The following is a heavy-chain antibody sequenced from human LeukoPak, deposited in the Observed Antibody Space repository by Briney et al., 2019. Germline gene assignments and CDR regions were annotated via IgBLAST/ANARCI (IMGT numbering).Heavy chain of an antibody. CDR1: GFTVSSNY. Sequence: GGSLRLSCAASGFTVSSNYMSWVRQAPGKGLEWVSVIYSGGSTYYADSVKGRFTISRDNAKNSLFLQMNSLRAEDTAVYYCARLPAYCSSTSCYYDYWGQGTLVTVSS. CDR3: ARLPAYCSSTSCYYDY. D-gene: IGHD2-2*01. V-gene: IGHV3-53*01. CDR2: IYSGGST. J-gene: IGHJ4*02.